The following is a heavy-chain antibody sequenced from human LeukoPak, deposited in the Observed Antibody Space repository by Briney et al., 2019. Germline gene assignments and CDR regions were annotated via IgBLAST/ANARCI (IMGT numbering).Heavy chain of an antibody. CDR1: GGSISSYY. D-gene: IGHD4-23*01. J-gene: IGHJ4*02. CDR2: LYYSGST. V-gene: IGHV4-59*01. CDR3: ARGRDGGNYTAVDY. Sequence: PSENLSRTCTVSGGSISSYYWSWIRPPPGKELEWIGYLYYSGSTNYNPTLKSRVPISVDTSKNQFSLKLSSVTAADTAVYFRARGRDGGNYTAVDYWGQGALVTVSS.